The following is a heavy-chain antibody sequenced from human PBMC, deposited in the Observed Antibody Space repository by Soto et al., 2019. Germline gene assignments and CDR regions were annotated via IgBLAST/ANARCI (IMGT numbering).Heavy chain of an antibody. Sequence: QVQLQESGPGLVKPSQTLSLTCTVSGGSISSGGYYWSWIRQHPGKGLEWIGYIYYSGSTYYNPALKSRVTLSVDTSKNQFSLKLSSVTAADTAVYYCASTSLLLAYYCDYWGQGTLVTVSS. J-gene: IGHJ4*02. CDR1: GGSISSGGYY. CDR3: ASTSLLLAYYCDY. V-gene: IGHV4-31*03. D-gene: IGHD3-22*01. CDR2: IYYSGST.